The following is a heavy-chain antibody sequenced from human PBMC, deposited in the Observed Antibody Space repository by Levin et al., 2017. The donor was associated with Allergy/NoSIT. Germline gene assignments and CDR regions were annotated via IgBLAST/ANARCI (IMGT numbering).Heavy chain of an antibody. J-gene: IGHJ4*02. CDR3: ARESRRWLQFSSFDY. Sequence: PGESLKISCAASGFTFSSYAMHWVRQAPGKRLEWVAVISYDGSNKYYADSVKGRFTISRDNSKNTLYLQMNSLRAEDTAVYYCARESRRWLQFSSFDYWGQGTLVTVSS. D-gene: IGHD5-24*01. CDR2: ISYDGSNK. CDR1: GFTFSSYA. V-gene: IGHV3-30-3*01.